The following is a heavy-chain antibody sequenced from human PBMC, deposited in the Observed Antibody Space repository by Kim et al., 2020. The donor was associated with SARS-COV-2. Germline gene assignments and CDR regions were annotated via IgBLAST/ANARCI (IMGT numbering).Heavy chain of an antibody. J-gene: IGHJ4*02. V-gene: IGHV3-11*04. CDR2: ISSSGGTI. CDR1: GFTFSDYY. Sequence: GGSLRLSCAASGFTFSDYYMSWIRQAPGEGPEWSSYISSSGGTIYLADSVKGRFTIARDNAKNSLYLQMNSLRVEDTAVYYCAKFRVSGSGGDDWGQGTLVTVSS. CDR3: AKFRVSGSGGDD. D-gene: IGHD3-10*01.